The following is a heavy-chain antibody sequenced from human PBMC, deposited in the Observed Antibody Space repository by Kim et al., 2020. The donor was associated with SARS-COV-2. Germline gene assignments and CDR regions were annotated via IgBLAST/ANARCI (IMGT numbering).Heavy chain of an antibody. V-gene: IGHV1-46*01. Sequence: ASVKVSCKASGYTFTSYYMHWVRQAPGQGLEWMGIINPSGGSTSYAQKFQGRVTMTRDTSTSTVYMELSSLRSEDTAVYYCARANYYYDSSGYSPYGMDVWGQGTTVTVSS. D-gene: IGHD3-22*01. CDR2: INPSGGST. CDR3: ARANYYYDSSGYSPYGMDV. CDR1: GYTFTSYY. J-gene: IGHJ6*02.